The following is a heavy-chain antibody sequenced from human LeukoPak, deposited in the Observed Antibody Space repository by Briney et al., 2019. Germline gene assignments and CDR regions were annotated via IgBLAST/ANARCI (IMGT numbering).Heavy chain of an antibody. CDR2: ISGGTT. CDR3: SRGSGWLSVY. D-gene: IGHD6-19*01. J-gene: IGHJ4*02. V-gene: IGHV3-49*03. CDR1: GFTFGDYL. Sequence: GSLRLSCTASGFTFGDYLMSWFRQAPGKGLEWIGFISGGTTEYAASVKGRSTISRDDSTSIAYLQMNSLTTEDTAVYYCSRGSGWLSVYWGQGTLVTVSS.